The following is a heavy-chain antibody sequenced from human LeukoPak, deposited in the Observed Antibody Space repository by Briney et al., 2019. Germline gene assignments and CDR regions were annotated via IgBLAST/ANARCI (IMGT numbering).Heavy chain of an antibody. CDR1: GFTFSDYY. V-gene: IGHV3-11*01. J-gene: IGHJ4*02. CDR2: ISSSGSTI. D-gene: IGHD3-22*01. Sequence: GGSLRLSCAASGFTFSDYYMSWIRQAPGKGLEWVSYISSSGSTIYYAGSVKGRFTISRDNAKNSLYLQMNSLRAEDTAVYYCASFPAYYYDSSGYNDYWGQGTLVTVSS. CDR3: ASFPAYYYDSSGYNDY.